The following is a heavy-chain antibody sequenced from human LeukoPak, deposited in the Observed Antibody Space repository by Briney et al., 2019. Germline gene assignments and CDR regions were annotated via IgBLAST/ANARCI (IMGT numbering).Heavy chain of an antibody. V-gene: IGHV1-2*02. CDR3: ARDLGWELLVYYFDY. D-gene: IGHD1-26*01. CDR1: GYTFTGYY. CDR2: INPNSGGT. J-gene: IGHJ4*02. Sequence: ASVKVSCKASGYTFTGYYMHRVRQAPGQGLEWMGWINPNSGGTNYAQKFQGRVTMTRDTSISTAYMELSRLRSDDTAVYYCARDLGWELLVYYFDYWGQGTLVTVSS.